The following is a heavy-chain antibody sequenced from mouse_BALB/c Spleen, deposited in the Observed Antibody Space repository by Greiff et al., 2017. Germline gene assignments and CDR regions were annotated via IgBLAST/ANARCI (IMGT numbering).Heavy chain of an antibody. CDR3: ARNFLYYAMDY. V-gene: IGHV1-14*01. CDR2: INPYNDGT. J-gene: IGHJ4*01. Sequence: EVQLVESGPELVKPGASVKMSCKASGYTFTSYVMHWVKQKPGQGLEWIGYINPYNDGTKYNEKFKGKATLTSDKSSSTAYMELSSLTSEDSAVYYCARNFLYYAMDYWGQGTSVTVSS. CDR1: GYTFTSYV.